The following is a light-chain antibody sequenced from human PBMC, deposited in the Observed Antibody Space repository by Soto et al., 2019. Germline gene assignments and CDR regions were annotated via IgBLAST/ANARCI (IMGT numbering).Light chain of an antibody. Sequence: SYELTQPPSVSVAPGQTARITCGGNNIGSKSVHWYQQKPGQAPVLVVYDDSGRPSGIPERFSGSNSGNTATLTISRVEAGDEADYYCQVWDSSSYVFGTGTKVTVL. V-gene: IGLV3-21*02. CDR2: DDS. J-gene: IGLJ1*01. CDR3: QVWDSSSYV. CDR1: NIGSKS.